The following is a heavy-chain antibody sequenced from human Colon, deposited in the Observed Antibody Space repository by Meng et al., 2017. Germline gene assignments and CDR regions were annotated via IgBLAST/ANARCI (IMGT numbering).Heavy chain of an antibody. D-gene: IGHD1-26*01. CDR3: ARDKIVGPTILDC. Sequence: GESLKISCAASGFTFSSYWMSWVRQAPGKGPEWVANINQDESEIYYVDSVKGRFTISRDNAKNLLYLQMNSLRDEVTAVYYCARDKIVGPTILDCWGQGTLVTVSS. J-gene: IGHJ4*02. V-gene: IGHV3-7*01. CDR1: GFTFSSYW. CDR2: INQDESEI.